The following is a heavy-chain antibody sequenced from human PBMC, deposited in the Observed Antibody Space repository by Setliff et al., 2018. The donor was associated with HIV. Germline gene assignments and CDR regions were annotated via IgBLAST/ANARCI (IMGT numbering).Heavy chain of an antibody. D-gene: IGHD6-19*01. CDR3: ARGPPGSSIGWYVGY. Sequence: SETLSLTCTFSGDAISSGNYYWSWIRQPAGKGLEWIGRIYSTGRTNYNPSLKRRVTISSDTSKNLFSLKLSSVIAADTAVYYCARGPPGSSIGWYVGYWGQGTLVTVSS. V-gene: IGHV4-61*02. CDR1: GDAISSGNYY. J-gene: IGHJ4*02. CDR2: IYSTGRT.